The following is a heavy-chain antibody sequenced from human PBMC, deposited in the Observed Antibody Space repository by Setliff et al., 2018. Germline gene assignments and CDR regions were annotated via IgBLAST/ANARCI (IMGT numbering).Heavy chain of an antibody. D-gene: IGHD3-3*01. CDR2: SRNKGNSYST. J-gene: IGHJ4*02. V-gene: IGHV3-72*01. CDR1: GFTFSDHY. Sequence: GGSLRLSCAASGFTFSDHYMDWVRQAPGKGLEWVGRSRNKGNSYSTEYAASVKGRFTISRDDSKNSLYLQMNSLKTEDTAVCYCTRARDRSGYWDFDYWGQGTLVTVSS. CDR3: TRARDRSGYWDFDY.